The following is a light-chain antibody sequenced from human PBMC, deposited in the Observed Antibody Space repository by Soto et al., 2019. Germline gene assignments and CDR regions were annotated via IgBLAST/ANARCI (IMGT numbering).Light chain of an antibody. CDR1: QSVSSN. CDR3: QQYGSSPIT. V-gene: IGKV3-15*01. CDR2: GAS. J-gene: IGKJ5*01. Sequence: EIVMTQSPATLSVSPGERATLSCRASQSVSSNLAWYQQKPGQAPRLLIYGASTRATGIPARFSGSGSGTEFTHTISSLQSEDFAVSYCQQYGSSPITFGQGTRLEI.